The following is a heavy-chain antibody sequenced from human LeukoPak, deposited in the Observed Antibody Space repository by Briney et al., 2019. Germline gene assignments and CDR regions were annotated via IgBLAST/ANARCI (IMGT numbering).Heavy chain of an antibody. CDR1: GFTFNNYW. CDR3: ARRTMAQPHGMDV. J-gene: IGHJ6*02. Sequence: GGSLRLSCAGSGFTFNNYWMHWVRQVPGKGLVWVSRSDGSSISYADSVKGRFTISRDNAKNTLYLQMNSLRAEDTAVYYCARRTMAQPHGMDVWGQGTTVTVSS. V-gene: IGHV3-74*01. D-gene: IGHD3-10*01. CDR2: SDGSSI.